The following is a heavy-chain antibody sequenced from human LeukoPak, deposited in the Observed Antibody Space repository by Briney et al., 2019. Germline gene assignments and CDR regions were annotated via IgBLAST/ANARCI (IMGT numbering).Heavy chain of an antibody. D-gene: IGHD2/OR15-2a*01. V-gene: IGHV4-39*07. CDR1: GGSISSSSYY. Sequence: PSETLSLTCTVSGGSISSSSYYWGWIRQPPGRGLEWIGSISHSGTTYYNPSLKSRLAISVDWSNNQFSLTVTSVIAADTAVYYCARSAYFYESSTYSVTIDHWGRGTLVTVSS. J-gene: IGHJ4*02. CDR3: ARSAYFYESSTYSVTIDH. CDR2: ISHSGTT.